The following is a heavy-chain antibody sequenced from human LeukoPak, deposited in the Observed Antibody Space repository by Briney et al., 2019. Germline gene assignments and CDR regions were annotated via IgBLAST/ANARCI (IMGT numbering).Heavy chain of an antibody. V-gene: IGHV3-30*02. D-gene: IGHD1-26*01. CDR3: AQWSRYFDY. Sequence: GGSLRLSCAASGFTVSSNYMSWVRQAPGKGLEWVAFIRYDGSNKYYADSVKGRFTISRDNSKNTLYLQMNSLRAEDTALYFCAQWSRYFDYWGQGTLVTVSS. J-gene: IGHJ4*02. CDR2: IRYDGSNK. CDR1: GFTVSSNY.